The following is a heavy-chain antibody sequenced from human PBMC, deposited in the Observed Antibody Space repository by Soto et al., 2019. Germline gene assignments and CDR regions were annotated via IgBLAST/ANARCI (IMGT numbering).Heavy chain of an antibody. CDR3: ARKGPDILPGYYFEY. CDR1: GDSISSGGYS. Sequence: QVQLQESGPGLVKPSQTLSLTCTVSGDSISSGGYSWSWIRQHPGKGLEWIGNIYYSGSTYYNPSLQSRVTVSVDTSKNQFSLKLRSVTAADTAVYYCARKGPDILPGYYFEYWGQGTLVTVSS. V-gene: IGHV4-31*03. J-gene: IGHJ4*02. CDR2: IYYSGST. D-gene: IGHD3-9*01.